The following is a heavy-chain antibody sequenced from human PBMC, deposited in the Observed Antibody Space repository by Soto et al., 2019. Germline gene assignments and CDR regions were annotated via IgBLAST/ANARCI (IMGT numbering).Heavy chain of an antibody. Sequence: QVQLVESGGGVVQPGRSLRLSCAASGFTFSSYAMHWVRQAPGKGLEWVAVISYDGSNKYYADSVKGRFTISRDNSKNTLYLQMNSLRAEDTAVYYCARDGGASSGRIDYWGQGTLVTVS. V-gene: IGHV3-30-3*01. CDR1: GFTFSSYA. CDR3: ARDGGASSGRIDY. J-gene: IGHJ4*02. D-gene: IGHD6-19*01. CDR2: ISYDGSNK.